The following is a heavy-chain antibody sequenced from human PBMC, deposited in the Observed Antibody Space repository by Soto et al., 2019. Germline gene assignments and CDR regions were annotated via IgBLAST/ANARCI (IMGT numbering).Heavy chain of an antibody. D-gene: IGHD2-8*01. V-gene: IGHV3-33*01. CDR1: GFTFSNFG. CDR3: ARGAVLSEPYFDF. Sequence: GGSLRLSCVASGFTFSNFGIHWVRQAPGKGLEWVAMIWFDGSIKHYADSVKGRFTISRDNFKKTLFLQMNSLRAEDTAVYYCARGAVLSEPYFDFWGQGTLVIVSS. J-gene: IGHJ4*02. CDR2: IWFDGSIK.